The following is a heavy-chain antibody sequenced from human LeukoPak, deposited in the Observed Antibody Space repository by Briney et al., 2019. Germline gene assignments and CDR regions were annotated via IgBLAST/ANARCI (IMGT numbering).Heavy chain of an antibody. CDR2: ISSSGSTI. Sequence: PGGSLRLSCAASGFTFSSYEMNWVRQAPGKGLEWVSYISSSGSTIYYADSVKGRFTISRDNSKNTLYLQMNSLRAEDTAVYYCAKSSSSGYPTFDYWGQGTLVTVSS. V-gene: IGHV3-48*03. CDR3: AKSSSSGYPTFDY. D-gene: IGHD3-22*01. J-gene: IGHJ4*02. CDR1: GFTFSSYE.